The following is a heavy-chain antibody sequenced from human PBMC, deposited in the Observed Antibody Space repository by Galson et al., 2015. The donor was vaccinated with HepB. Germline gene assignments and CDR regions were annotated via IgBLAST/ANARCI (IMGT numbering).Heavy chain of an antibody. CDR2: ISSDGST. Sequence: SLRLSCAASGFNFTSYPMAWVRQAPGKGLEWVSCISSDGSTYYADSVMDRLTISRGNTTNTLYLLMNSLRAEDTAVYYCARGAYYYYDSCGYYDYWGQGTLVTVSS. V-gene: IGHV3-23*01. CDR1: GFNFTSYP. J-gene: IGHJ4*02. CDR3: ARGAYYYYDSCGYYDY. D-gene: IGHD3-22*01.